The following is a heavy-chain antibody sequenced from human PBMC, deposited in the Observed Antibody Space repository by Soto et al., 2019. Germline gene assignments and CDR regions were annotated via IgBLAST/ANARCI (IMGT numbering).Heavy chain of an antibody. Sequence: VRLSCEASGFSFSSYAMSWVRQAPGKGLEWVSVISGSGDRTLYADSVKGRFTISRDNSKHTVYLQMNSLRVEDTAVYYCTKEALGAHYHSLSAHDYWGQGSLVTVSS. V-gene: IGHV3-23*01. CDR1: GFSFSSYA. D-gene: IGHD3-3*01. CDR3: TKEALGAHYHSLSAHDY. J-gene: IGHJ4*02. CDR2: ISGSGDRT.